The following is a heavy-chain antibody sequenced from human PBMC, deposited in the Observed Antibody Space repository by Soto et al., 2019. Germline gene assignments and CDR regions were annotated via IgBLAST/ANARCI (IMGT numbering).Heavy chain of an antibody. CDR3: AKVGVAGLGAFEI. J-gene: IGHJ3*02. Sequence: EVQLLESGGGLVQPGGSLRLSCAASGFTFSNYGMTWVRQAPGKGLEWVSALTSGGSTYYADSVKGRFTISRDNSKETLYLQMNGLRAEDTAVYYCAKVGVAGLGAFEIWGQGTMVTVSS. V-gene: IGHV3-23*01. CDR2: LTSGGST. D-gene: IGHD6-19*01. CDR1: GFTFSNYG.